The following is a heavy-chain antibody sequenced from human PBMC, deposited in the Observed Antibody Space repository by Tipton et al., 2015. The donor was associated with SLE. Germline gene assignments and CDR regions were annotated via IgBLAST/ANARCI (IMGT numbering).Heavy chain of an antibody. D-gene: IGHD4-17*01. J-gene: IGHJ4*02. CDR3: ARWSYGDTLDY. CDR2: INHSGST. V-gene: IGHV4-4*02. CDR1: GGSISSSNW. Sequence: TLSLTCAVSGGSISSSNWWSWVRQPPGKGLEWIGEINHSGSTNYNPSLKSRVTISVDTSKNQFSLKLSSVTAADTAVYYCARWSYGDTLDYWGQGTLVTVSS.